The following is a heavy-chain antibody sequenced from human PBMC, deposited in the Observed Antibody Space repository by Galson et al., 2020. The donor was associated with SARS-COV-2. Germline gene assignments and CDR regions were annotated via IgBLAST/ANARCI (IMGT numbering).Heavy chain of an antibody. CDR3: GAVSEGRGPGP. CDR2: TALAIGKT. V-gene: IGHV1-58*01. CDR1: GFSLRTSA. Sequence: SVTVSCKDSGFSLRTSAVQWVRQARGQRLEWIGWTALAIGKTDYAQKFQGRVTITGDMSISTVYMELSSLRSDDTAVYYCGAVSEGRGPGPWGQGTLVTVSS. J-gene: IGHJ5*02.